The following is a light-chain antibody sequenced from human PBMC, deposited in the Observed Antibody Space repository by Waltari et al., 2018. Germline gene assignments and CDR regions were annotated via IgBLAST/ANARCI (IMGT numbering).Light chain of an antibody. V-gene: IGKV4-1*01. CDR2: WAS. CDR3: QQHYSSPLT. Sequence: DIVMTQSPDSLAVSLGERATINCRSSQSILDNSNQKNNLTWYQQKPGQAPKLLIYWASTREAGVPARFSGSGSGTHFTLTISSLQAEDVAVYYCQQHYSSPLTFGGGTKVEL. J-gene: IGKJ4*01. CDR1: QSILDNSNQKNN.